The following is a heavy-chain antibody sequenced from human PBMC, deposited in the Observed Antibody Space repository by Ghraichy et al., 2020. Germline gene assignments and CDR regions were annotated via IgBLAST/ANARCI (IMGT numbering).Heavy chain of an antibody. CDR3: AREQSMSGDLDY. J-gene: IGHJ4*02. CDR2: ISSDGGAQ. CDR1: GFTFSSFS. Sequence: GSLRLSCEASGFTFSSFSVQWVRQAPGKGLEWVAVISSDGGAQYYADSVKGRFTISRDNFKNTLFLQMDSLRPDDTAVYYCAREQSMSGDLDYWGQGVLVTVSS. V-gene: IGHV3-30-3*01. D-gene: IGHD6-6*01.